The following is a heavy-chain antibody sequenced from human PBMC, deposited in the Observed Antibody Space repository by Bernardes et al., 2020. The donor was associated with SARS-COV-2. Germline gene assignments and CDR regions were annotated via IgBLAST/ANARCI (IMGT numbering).Heavy chain of an antibody. J-gene: IGHJ4*02. Sequence: SETLSLTCTVSGASISSSSYYWDWIRQPPGKGLEWIGSIYYSGSTYYNPSLKSRVTISIDTSKNQFSLNLTSVTAADTAVYYCARHTDTTMALDYWGQGTLVTVSS. D-gene: IGHD5-18*01. CDR1: GASISSSSYY. CDR2: IYYSGST. CDR3: ARHTDTTMALDY. V-gene: IGHV4-39*01.